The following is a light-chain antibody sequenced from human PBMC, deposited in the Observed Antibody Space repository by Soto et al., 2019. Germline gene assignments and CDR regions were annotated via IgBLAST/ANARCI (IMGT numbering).Light chain of an antibody. Sequence: IQLTQTPSFLSASVGDRVTITCRASQGISTFLAWYQQKPGKAPKLLIYAASILQSGVPSRFRGSGSGTDFTLTISRLQPEDFATYFCQQLNSYPLTSGGGTKVDIK. CDR1: QGISTF. J-gene: IGKJ4*01. V-gene: IGKV1-9*01. CDR2: AAS. CDR3: QQLNSYPLT.